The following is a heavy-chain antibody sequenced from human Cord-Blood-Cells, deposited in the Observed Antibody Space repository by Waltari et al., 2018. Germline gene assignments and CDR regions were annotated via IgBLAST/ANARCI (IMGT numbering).Heavy chain of an antibody. Sequence: QVQLQESGPGLVKPSETLSLTCAVSGYSISSGYYWGWIRQPPGKGLEWIGSIYHRGSTYYNPSLKSRVTISVDTSKNQFSLKRSSVTAADTAVYYCARDRYSYGYNAFDIWGQGTMVTVSS. V-gene: IGHV4-38-2*02. CDR3: ARDRYSYGYNAFDI. J-gene: IGHJ3*02. D-gene: IGHD5-18*01. CDR2: IYHRGST. CDR1: GYSISSGYY.